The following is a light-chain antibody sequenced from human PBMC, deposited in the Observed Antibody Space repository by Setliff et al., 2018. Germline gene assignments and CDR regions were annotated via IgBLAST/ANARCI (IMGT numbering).Light chain of an antibody. J-gene: IGLJ1*01. Sequence: QSALAQPASVSGSPGQPITISCTGTSSDVGYYNYVSWYQQHPGKAPKLMIYEVSNRPSGVSNRFSGSKSGNTASLTISGLQAEDEADYYCSSYTSSSTRVFGTGTKGTVL. CDR3: SSYTSSSTRV. V-gene: IGLV2-14*01. CDR2: EVS. CDR1: SSDVGYYNY.